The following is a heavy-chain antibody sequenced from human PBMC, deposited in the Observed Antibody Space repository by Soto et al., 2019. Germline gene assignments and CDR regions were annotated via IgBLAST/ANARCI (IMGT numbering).Heavy chain of an antibody. D-gene: IGHD5-12*01. Sequence: SETLSLTCTVSGASISSYDWSWIRRPPGKGLERIGHISYSGSTNYKPPLKSRVTISVDTSKKQFSLKLTSVTAADTAVYYCARGRDGYNYPNFDYWGQGTLVTVSS. J-gene: IGHJ4*02. CDR2: ISYSGST. CDR1: GASISSYD. CDR3: ARGRDGYNYPNFDY. V-gene: IGHV4-59*01.